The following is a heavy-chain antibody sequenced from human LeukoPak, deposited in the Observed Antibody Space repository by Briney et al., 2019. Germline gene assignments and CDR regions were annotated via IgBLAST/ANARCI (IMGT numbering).Heavy chain of an antibody. D-gene: IGHD4-17*01. CDR1: GYSISTSNY. V-gene: IGHV4-28*05. CDR2: IYYSGGI. J-gene: IGHJ3*02. Sequence: PSETLSLTCAVSGYSISTSNYWAWIRQPPGKGLEWIGHIYYSGGIYYNPSLKSRVTMSVDTPKNQFSLKLSSVTAVDTAVYYCARKTTTGPTKAAFDIWGQGTMLTVSS. CDR3: ARKTTTGPTKAAFDI.